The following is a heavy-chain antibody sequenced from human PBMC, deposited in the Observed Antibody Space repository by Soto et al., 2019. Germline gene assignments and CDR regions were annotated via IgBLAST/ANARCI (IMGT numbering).Heavy chain of an antibody. D-gene: IGHD3-9*01. V-gene: IGHV4-39*01. CDR1: GGSISSSSYY. Sequence: QLQLQESGPGLVKPSETLSLTCTVSGGSISSSSYYWGWIRQPPGKGLEWIGSIYYSGSTYYNPALKSRVTISVGTSKNQFSLKLSSVTAADTAVYYCARTIRYFDLFTEGLNAFDIWGQGTMVTVSS. CDR3: ARTIRYFDLFTEGLNAFDI. CDR2: IYYSGST. J-gene: IGHJ3*02.